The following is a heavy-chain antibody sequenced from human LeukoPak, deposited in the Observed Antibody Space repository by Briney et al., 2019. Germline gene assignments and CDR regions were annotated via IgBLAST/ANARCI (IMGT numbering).Heavy chain of an antibody. J-gene: IGHJ4*02. V-gene: IGHV1-18*01. CDR3: ARQVRGYSYGYPH. CDR1: GYTFTSYG. CDR2: ISAYNGNT. D-gene: IGHD5-18*01. Sequence: ASVKVSCKASGYTFTSYGISWVRQAPGQGLEWMGWISAYNGNTNYAQKLQGRVTMTTDTSTSTAYMELSRLRSDDTAVYYCARQVRGYSYGYPHWGQGTLVTVSS.